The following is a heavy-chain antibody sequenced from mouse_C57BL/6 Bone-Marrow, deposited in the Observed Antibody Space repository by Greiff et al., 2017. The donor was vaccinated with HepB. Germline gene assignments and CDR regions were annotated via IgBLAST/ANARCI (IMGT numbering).Heavy chain of an antibody. V-gene: IGHV2-4*01. J-gene: IGHJ4*01. CDR1: GFSLTSYG. D-gene: IGHD2-4*01. CDR2: IWSGGST. CDR3: AKNEGLRPYYYAMDY. Sequence: QVHVKQSGPGLVQPSQSLSITCTVSGFSLTSYGVHWVRQPPGKGLEWLGVIWSGGSTDYNAAFISRLSISKDNSKSQVFFKMNSLQADDTAIYYCAKNEGLRPYYYAMDYWGQGTSVTVSS.